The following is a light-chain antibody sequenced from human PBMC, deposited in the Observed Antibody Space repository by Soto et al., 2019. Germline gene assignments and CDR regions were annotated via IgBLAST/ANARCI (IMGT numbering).Light chain of an antibody. CDR3: QQRSDWPPLT. CDR2: GAS. CDR1: QSVSSD. J-gene: IGKJ4*01. V-gene: IGKV3-15*01. Sequence: EIVMTQSPATLSVSPGERATFSCRSSQSVSSDLAWYHQKPGQAPRLLIYGASTRATGIPARFSGSGSGTEFTLTINSLQSEDFAVYYCQQRSDWPPLTFGGGTKVDI.